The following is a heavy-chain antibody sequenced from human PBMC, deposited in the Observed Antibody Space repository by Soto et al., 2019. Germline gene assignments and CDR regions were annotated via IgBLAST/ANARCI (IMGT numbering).Heavy chain of an antibody. CDR3: TRGDY. J-gene: IGHJ4*02. V-gene: IGHV4-31*03. CDR2: ISYSGST. CDR1: XXSMTTVGYX. Sequence: QVQLQESXPXLVKPSQTLSLTCXXXXXSMTTVGYXXXXIRQHPGQGLEWIGFISYSGSTYYSSSLKGRVAISADTSKNPFSLKLNSVTAADTAVYYCTRGDYWGQGTLVTVSS.